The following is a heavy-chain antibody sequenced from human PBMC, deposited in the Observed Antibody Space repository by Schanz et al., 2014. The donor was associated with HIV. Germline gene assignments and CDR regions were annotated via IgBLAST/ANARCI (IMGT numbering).Heavy chain of an antibody. J-gene: IGHJ4*02. CDR2: TLPILGTA. CDR1: GDTLDNYV. Sequence: QVQLVQSGAEVKKPGSSVKVSCKASGDTLDNYVISWVRQAPGQGPEWMGGTLPILGTANYAQKFQGTVTITADESTSTAYMELSSLRSEDTAVYYCARDSPVAAGTLDYWGQGTLVTVSS. V-gene: IGHV1-69*01. D-gene: IGHD6-13*01. CDR3: ARDSPVAAGTLDY.